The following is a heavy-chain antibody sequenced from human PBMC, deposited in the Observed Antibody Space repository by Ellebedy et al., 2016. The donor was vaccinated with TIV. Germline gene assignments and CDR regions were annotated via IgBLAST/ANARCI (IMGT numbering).Heavy chain of an antibody. D-gene: IGHD2-21*01. V-gene: IGHV1-58*02. CDR1: GFTWKSSE. CDR2: IVGGSGNT. CDR3: AASLYSFIQPLTYYYYGMDV. Sequence: AASVKVSCKASGFTWKSSEKKGVRKESGQGGEGIGWIVGGSGNTNYEQNFQERVTITRDMSTSTAYMELSSLRSEDTAVYYCAASLYSFIQPLTYYYYGMDVWGQGTTVTVSS. J-gene: IGHJ6*01.